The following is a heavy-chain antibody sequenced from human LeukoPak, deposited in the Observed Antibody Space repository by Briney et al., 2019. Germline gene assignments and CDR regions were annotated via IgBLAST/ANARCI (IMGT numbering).Heavy chain of an antibody. CDR2: IYYGGST. CDR3: ARDRMVRGVIMNDY. J-gene: IGHJ4*02. D-gene: IGHD3-10*01. CDR1: GGSVSSGSYY. V-gene: IGHV4-61*01. Sequence: SETLSLTCTVSGGSVSSGSYYWSWIRQPPGKGLEWIGYIYYGGSTNYNPSLKSRVTISVDTSKNQFSLKLSSVTAADTAVYYCARDRMVRGVIMNDYWGQGTLVTVSS.